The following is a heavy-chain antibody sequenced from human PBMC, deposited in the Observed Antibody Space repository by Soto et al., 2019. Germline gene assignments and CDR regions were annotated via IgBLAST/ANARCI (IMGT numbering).Heavy chain of an antibody. CDR3: ARGYGGNFDY. J-gene: IGHJ4*02. D-gene: IGHD3-10*01. V-gene: IGHV4-34*01. CDR2: INHRGST. CDR1: GGSFSGYY. Sequence: QVQLQQWGAGLLKPSETLSLTCAVYGGSFSGYYWDWIRQPPGKGLEWIGEINHRGSTNYNPSLXDXVXIXXATSQNPFSLKLSSVTAADTAVYYCARGYGGNFDYWGQGTLVTVSS.